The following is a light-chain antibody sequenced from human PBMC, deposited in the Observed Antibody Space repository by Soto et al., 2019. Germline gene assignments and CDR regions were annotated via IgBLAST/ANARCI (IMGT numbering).Light chain of an antibody. J-gene: IGKJ1*01. Sequence: EMVLTQSPRTLSFSPLERSTLSCRASQSVSSSYLAWYQQKPGQPPRLLIYGASSRATGIPDRFSGSGSGTDFTLTISRLEPEDFAVYYCQQYGSSPPTTFGQGTKVDIK. CDR3: QQYGSSPPTT. CDR2: GAS. CDR1: QSVSSSY. V-gene: IGKV3-20*01.